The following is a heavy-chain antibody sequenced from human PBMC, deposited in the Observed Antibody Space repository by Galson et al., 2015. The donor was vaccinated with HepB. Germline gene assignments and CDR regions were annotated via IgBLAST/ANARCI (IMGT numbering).Heavy chain of an antibody. V-gene: IGHV3-9*01. CDR3: AQDLAYYYGSGSYFVGMDV. CDR2: ISWNSDFT. Sequence: SLRLSCAASGFTFEDYAMHWVRQVPGKGLEWVSGISWNSDFTGYADSVRGRFTISRDNAKYFLDLQMNSLRPEDTALYYCAQDLAYYYGSGSYFVGMDVWGQCTTVTVSS. D-gene: IGHD3-10*01. CDR1: GFTFEDYA. J-gene: IGHJ6*02.